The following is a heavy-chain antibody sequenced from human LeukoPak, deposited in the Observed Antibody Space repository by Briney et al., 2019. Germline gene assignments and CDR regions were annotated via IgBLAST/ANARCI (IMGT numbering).Heavy chain of an antibody. Sequence: PSETLSLTCTVSGGSIRSDDSYWTWIRQPPGKGLEWIGYMYYSGSTYYNPSLKTRISISEATSKSQISLKLTSVTAADTAVYYCARDKWVRVGNSWRHYAMDVWGQGTTVTVSS. V-gene: IGHV4-30-4*08. CDR3: ARDKWVRVGNSWRHYAMDV. CDR2: MYYSGST. D-gene: IGHD6-13*01. J-gene: IGHJ6*02. CDR1: GGSIRSDDSY.